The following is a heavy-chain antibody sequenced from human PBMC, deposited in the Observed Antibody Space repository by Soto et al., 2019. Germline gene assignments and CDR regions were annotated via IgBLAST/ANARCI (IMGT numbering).Heavy chain of an antibody. D-gene: IGHD3-3*01. CDR3: ARGRDFWSGHDRSFDP. CDR1: GGSINNYY. Sequence: PSETLSLTCTVSGGSINNYYWSWIRQPPGKGLEWIGYIYYTGSTNYNPSLKSRVTISVDTSKNQFSLKLNSVTAADTAVYYCARGRDFWSGHDRSFDPWGQGTLVTVSS. V-gene: IGHV4-59*01. J-gene: IGHJ5*02. CDR2: IYYTGST.